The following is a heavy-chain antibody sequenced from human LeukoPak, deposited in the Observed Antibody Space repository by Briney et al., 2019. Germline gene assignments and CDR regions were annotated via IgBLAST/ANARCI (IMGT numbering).Heavy chain of an antibody. CDR3: ARVYDSSGYYYGGVDY. V-gene: IGHV1-8*01. D-gene: IGHD3-22*01. J-gene: IGHJ4*02. Sequence: GASVKVSCKASGYTFTSYDINWVRQATGQGLEWMGWMNPNSGSTGYAQKFQGRVTMTRNTSISTAYMELSSLRSEDTAVYYCARVYDSSGYYYGGVDYWGQGTLVTVSS. CDR2: MNPNSGST. CDR1: GYTFTSYD.